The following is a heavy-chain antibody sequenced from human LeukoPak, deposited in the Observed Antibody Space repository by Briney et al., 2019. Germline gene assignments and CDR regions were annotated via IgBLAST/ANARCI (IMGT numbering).Heavy chain of an antibody. J-gene: IGHJ5*02. CDR3: ARVRFGGNAP. D-gene: IGHD4-23*01. CDR2: ISSSGSTI. CDR1: GFTFSSYE. Sequence: GGSLRLSCAASGFTFSSYEMNWVRQAPGKGLEWVSYISSSGSTIYYADSVKGRFTISRDNSKNSLYLQMNSLRDEDTAVYYCARVRFGGNAPWGQGTLVTVSS. V-gene: IGHV3-48*03.